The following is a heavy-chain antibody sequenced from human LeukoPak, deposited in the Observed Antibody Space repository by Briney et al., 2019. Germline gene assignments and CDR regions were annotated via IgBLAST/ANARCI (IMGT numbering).Heavy chain of an antibody. D-gene: IGHD3-3*01. CDR2: ISSSGSTI. CDR3: ARDASEVWSGYKYWFDP. CDR1: GFTFSDYY. V-gene: IGHV3-11*01. J-gene: IGHJ5*02. Sequence: GGSLRLSCAAPGFTFSDYYMSWIRQAPGKGLEWVSYISSSGSTIYYADSVKRRFTISRDNAKNSLYLQMNSLRAEDTAVYYCARDASEVWSGYKYWFDPWGQGTLVTVSS.